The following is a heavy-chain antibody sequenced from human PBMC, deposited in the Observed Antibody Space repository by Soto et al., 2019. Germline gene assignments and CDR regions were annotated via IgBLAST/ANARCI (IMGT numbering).Heavy chain of an antibody. CDR2: ISYDGSTK. CDR1: GFTFNTYG. J-gene: IGHJ6*02. D-gene: IGHD3-10*01. CDR3: AKDEVRNPSLYGIDV. Sequence: QVQLMESGGGVVQPGRSLRLSCAASGFTFNTYGIHWVRQAPGKGLEWVALISYDGSTKNYADSVKGRFTISRDNSKNTLYLQMNSLRAEDTAIYYCAKDEVRNPSLYGIDVWGQGTTVTVSS. V-gene: IGHV3-30*18.